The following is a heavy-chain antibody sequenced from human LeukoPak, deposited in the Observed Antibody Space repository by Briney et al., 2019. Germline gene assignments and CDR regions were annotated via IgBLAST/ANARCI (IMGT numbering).Heavy chain of an antibody. CDR2: ISYSGST. Sequence: PSETLSLTCTVSGSSINVYYWSWIRQSPGKGLEWIAYISYSGSTNYNPSLKSRVTISVDTSKNQFSLRLSSMTAADTAVYYCARVKSGIAVAASDYFDYWGQGTLVTVSS. CDR3: ARVKSGIAVAASDYFDY. J-gene: IGHJ4*02. D-gene: IGHD6-19*01. V-gene: IGHV4-59*01. CDR1: GSSINVYY.